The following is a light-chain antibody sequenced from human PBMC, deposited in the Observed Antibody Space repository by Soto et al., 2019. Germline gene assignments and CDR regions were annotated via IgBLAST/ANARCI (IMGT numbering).Light chain of an antibody. Sequence: DIQMTQSPSTLSASGGDRVTITCRASQSISGWLAWYQQKAGKAPKLLIYKASTLESAVPSRFSGSGSGTEFTLTLSSLQPDDAATYYCQQYSSYPYTFGQGTKLEIK. CDR1: QSISGW. J-gene: IGKJ2*01. CDR3: QQYSSYPYT. V-gene: IGKV1-5*03. CDR2: KAS.